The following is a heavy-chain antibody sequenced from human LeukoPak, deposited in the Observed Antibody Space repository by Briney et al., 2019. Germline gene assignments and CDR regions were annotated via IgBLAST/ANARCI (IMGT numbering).Heavy chain of an antibody. V-gene: IGHV4-39*07. CDR3: ARGPITPKRGYYYMDV. CDR2: MFHSGNT. CDR1: GGSISSSNYY. D-gene: IGHD3-10*01. J-gene: IGHJ6*03. Sequence: SETLSLTCTVSGGSISSSNYYWGWIRQTPGKGLEWLGSMFHSGNTYYNPSLKSRVTISLDKARNQFSLKLSSLTAADTAVYYCARGPITPKRGYYYMDVWGKGTTVTVSS.